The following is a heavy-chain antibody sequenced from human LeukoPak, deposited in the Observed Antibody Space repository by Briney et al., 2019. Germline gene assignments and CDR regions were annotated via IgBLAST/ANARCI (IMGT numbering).Heavy chain of an antibody. V-gene: IGHV1-69*05. Sequence: SVKVSCKAPGGTFSSYAISWVRQAPGQGLEWMGGIIPIFGTANYAQKFQGRVTITTDESTSTAYMELSSLRSEDTAVYYCARDHIAVAGTADYWGQGTLVTVSS. CDR3: ARDHIAVAGTADY. CDR1: GGTFSSYA. CDR2: IIPIFGTA. J-gene: IGHJ4*02. D-gene: IGHD6-19*01.